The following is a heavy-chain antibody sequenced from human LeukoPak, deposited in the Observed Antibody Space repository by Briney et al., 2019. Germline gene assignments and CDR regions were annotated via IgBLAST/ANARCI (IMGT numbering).Heavy chain of an antibody. J-gene: IGHJ4*02. CDR1: GFTFDDYD. CDR3: ARDLPYYDSSGYYYVWDY. Sequence: GGSLRLSCAASGFTFDDYDMSWVRQAPGKGLEWVSGINWNGGSTGYADSVKGRFTISRDNAKNSLYLQMNSLRAEDTALYYCARDLPYYDSSGYYYVWDYWGQGTLVTVSS. V-gene: IGHV3-20*04. CDR2: INWNGGST. D-gene: IGHD3-22*01.